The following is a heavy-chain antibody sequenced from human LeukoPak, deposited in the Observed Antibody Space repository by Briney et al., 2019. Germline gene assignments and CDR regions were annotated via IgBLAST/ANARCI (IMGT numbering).Heavy chain of an antibody. Sequence: SETLSLTCAVYGGSFSSYYWSWIRQPPGKGLEWIGYIYYSGSTNYNPSLKSRVTISVDTSKNQFSLKLSSVTAADTAVYYCARIRDYVEADAFDIWGQGTMVTVSS. CDR1: GGSFSSYY. V-gene: IGHV4-59*01. J-gene: IGHJ3*02. CDR2: IYYSGST. D-gene: IGHD4-17*01. CDR3: ARIRDYVEADAFDI.